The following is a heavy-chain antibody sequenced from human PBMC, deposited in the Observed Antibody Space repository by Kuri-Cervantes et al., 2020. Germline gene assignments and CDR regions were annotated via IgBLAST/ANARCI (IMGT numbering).Heavy chain of an antibody. CDR1: GFTFSSYW. CDR2: IKQDGSEM. CDR3: TTDDFGGYFDY. J-gene: IGHJ4*02. V-gene: IGHV3-7*03. D-gene: IGHD3-16*01. Sequence: GGSLRLSCVASGFTFSSYWMNWVRQAPGKGLEWVANIKQDGSEMYYVDSVKGRFTISRDDSRNTLYLQMNSLKTEDTAVYYCTTDDFGGYFDYWGQGTLVTVSS.